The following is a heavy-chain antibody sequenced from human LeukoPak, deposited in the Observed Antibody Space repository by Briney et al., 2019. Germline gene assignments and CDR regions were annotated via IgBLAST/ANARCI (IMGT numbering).Heavy chain of an antibody. CDR3: ARHRASDYFGMGSYGDNY. CDR2: ISYDGSNK. Sequence: GGSLRLSCAASGFTFSSYAMHWVRQAPGKGLEWVAVISYDGSNKYYADSVKGRFTISRDNSKNTLYLQVNSLRAEDTAVYYCARHRASDYFGMGSYGDNYWGQGTLVTVSS. J-gene: IGHJ4*02. D-gene: IGHD3-10*01. CDR1: GFTFSSYA. V-gene: IGHV3-30-3*01.